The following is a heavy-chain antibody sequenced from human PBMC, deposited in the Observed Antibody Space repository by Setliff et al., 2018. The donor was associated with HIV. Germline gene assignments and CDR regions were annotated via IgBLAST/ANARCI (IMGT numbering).Heavy chain of an antibody. CDR3: AKALANYYYYGMDV. J-gene: IGHJ6*02. CDR1: GFTFSSYA. CDR2: ISGSGGST. D-gene: IGHD3-3*02. Sequence: VGSLRLSCAASGFTFSSYAMSWVRQAPGKGLEWVSAISGSGGSTYYADSVKGRFTISRDNSKNTLYLQMNSLRAEDTAVYYCAKALANYYYYGMDVWGQGTTVTVSS. V-gene: IGHV3-23*01.